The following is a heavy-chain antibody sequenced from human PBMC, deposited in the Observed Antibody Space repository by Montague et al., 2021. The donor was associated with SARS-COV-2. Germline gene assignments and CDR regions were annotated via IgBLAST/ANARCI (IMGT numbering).Heavy chain of an antibody. CDR3: ARLPYFYDSTHAFDI. V-gene: IGHV4-39*01. CDR1: GGSIRTSSYY. D-gene: IGHD3-22*01. CDR2: IYYSGST. J-gene: IGHJ3*02. Sequence: SETLSLTCTVSGGSIRTSSYYWGWIRQPPGKGLDWIGSIYYSGSTYYNPSLKSRVTISVDTSKNQFSLRLSSVTAADTAVYYCARLPYFYDSTHAFDIWGQGTMVTVSS.